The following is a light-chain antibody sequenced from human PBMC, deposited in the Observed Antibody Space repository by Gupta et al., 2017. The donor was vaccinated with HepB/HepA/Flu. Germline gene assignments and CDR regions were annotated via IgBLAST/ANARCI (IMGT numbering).Light chain of an antibody. CDR1: QDISKY. J-gene: IGKJ1*01. CDR2: DAS. V-gene: IGKV1-33*01. CDR3: QQYDNLPPWT. Sequence: DIQMTQSPSSLSASVGDRVTITCQASQDISKYLISHHQKPGKTPKFLISDASNLETGVPSRFSGSGFGTDFTFTISSLQPEDSATYNCQQYDNLPPWTLRQGTKVEIK.